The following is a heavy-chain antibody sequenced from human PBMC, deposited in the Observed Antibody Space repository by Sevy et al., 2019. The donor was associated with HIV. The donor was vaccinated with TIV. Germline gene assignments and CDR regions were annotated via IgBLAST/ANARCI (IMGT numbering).Heavy chain of an antibody. CDR3: AKVPAGGTTLYYYYYMDV. V-gene: IGHV3-30*02. D-gene: IGHD1-7*01. CDR1: GFTFSSYG. Sequence: GGSLRLSCAASGFTFSSYGMHWVRQAPGKGLEWVAFIRYDGSNKYYADSVKGRSTISRDNSKNTLYLQMNSLRAEDTAVYYCAKVPAGGTTLYYYYYMDVWGKGTTVTVSS. CDR2: IRYDGSNK. J-gene: IGHJ6*03.